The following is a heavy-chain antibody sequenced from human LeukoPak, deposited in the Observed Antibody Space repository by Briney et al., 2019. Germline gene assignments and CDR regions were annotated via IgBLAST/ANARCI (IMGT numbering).Heavy chain of an antibody. CDR2: INESGSA. V-gene: IGHV4-34*01. J-gene: IGHJ2*01. CDR3: ARSHYWYFDI. CDR1: GGSLSGDY. Sequence: PSETLSLTCAVYGGSLSGDYWSWIRQPPGEGLEWIAEINESGSAHHNPSLKSRVTISADTSKKQISLKLTSVTAADTAVYYCARSHYWYFDIWGRGTLV.